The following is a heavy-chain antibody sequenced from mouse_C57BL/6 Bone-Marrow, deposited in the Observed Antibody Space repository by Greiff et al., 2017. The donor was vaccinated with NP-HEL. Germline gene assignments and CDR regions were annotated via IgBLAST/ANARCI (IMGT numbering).Heavy chain of an antibody. CDR2: IYPGDGDT. CDR3: ASLYDGYYERFAY. D-gene: IGHD2-3*01. Sequence: VQLQQSGASVKISCKASGYAFSSYWMNWVKQRPGKGLEWIGQIYPGDGDTNYNGKFKGKATLTADKSSSTAYMQLSSLTSEDSAVYFCASLYDGYYERFAYWGQGTLVTVSA. J-gene: IGHJ3*01. CDR1: GYAFSSYW. V-gene: IGHV1-80*01.